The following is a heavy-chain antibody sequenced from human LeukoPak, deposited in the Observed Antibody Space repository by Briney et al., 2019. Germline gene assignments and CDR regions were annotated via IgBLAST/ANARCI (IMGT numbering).Heavy chain of an antibody. V-gene: IGHV3-21*01. CDR1: GFTFSSYA. D-gene: IGHD3-10*01. J-gene: IGHJ6*03. CDR2: ISSSSSYI. Sequence: GGSLRLSCAASGFTFSSYAMSWVRQAPGKGLEWVSSISSSSSYIYYADSVKGRFTISRDNAKNSLYLQMNSLRAEDTAVYYCAREALMVRGVIIAAWYMDVWGKGTTVTISS. CDR3: AREALMVRGVIIAAWYMDV.